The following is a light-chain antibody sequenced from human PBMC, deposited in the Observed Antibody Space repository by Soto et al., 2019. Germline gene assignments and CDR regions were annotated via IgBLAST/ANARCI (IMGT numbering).Light chain of an antibody. CDR2: GAS. CDR1: QSISTW. CDR3: QQSYSTPYT. V-gene: IGKV1-5*01. Sequence: GDRVTITCRASQSISTWLAWYQQKPGKAPKLLIYGASSLASGVPSRFSGSGSGTEFTLTISGLQPDDFATYYCQQSYSTPYTFGQGTKVDIK. J-gene: IGKJ2*01.